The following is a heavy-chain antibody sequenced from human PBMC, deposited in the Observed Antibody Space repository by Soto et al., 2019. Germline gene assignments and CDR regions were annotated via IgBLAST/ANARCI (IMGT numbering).Heavy chain of an antibody. Sequence: ASVKVSCKASGYSFTKYHVHWVRQAPGQGLEWMGWINPGSGDTNQAQKFQGRVTMTRDTSNTTTYMELNSLTSDDTAVYYCARVAGHKNARFDTWGQGALVTVSS. CDR2: INPGSGDT. CDR3: ARVAGHKNARFDT. J-gene: IGHJ4*02. V-gene: IGHV1-2*02. D-gene: IGHD1-1*01. CDR1: GYSFTKYH.